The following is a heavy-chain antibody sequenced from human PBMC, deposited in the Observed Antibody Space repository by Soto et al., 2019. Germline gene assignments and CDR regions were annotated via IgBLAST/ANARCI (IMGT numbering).Heavy chain of an antibody. CDR1: GFTVTDIY. Sequence: EVQLVESGGGLVQPGWSLRLSCVASGFTVTDIYMNWVRQAPGKGLEWVSVIYNEFTDYADSVRGRFSISTDSSKTARYLQMNSLRAADSAVYYCVREPRYCSGGSCSIMGDAFDIWGQGTMVTVSS. J-gene: IGHJ3*02. V-gene: IGHV3-66*01. D-gene: IGHD2-15*01. CDR3: VREPRYCSGGSCSIMGDAFDI. CDR2: IYNEFT.